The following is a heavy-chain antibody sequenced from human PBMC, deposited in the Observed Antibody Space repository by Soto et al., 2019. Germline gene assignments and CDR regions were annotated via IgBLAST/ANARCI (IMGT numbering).Heavy chain of an antibody. Sequence: PGASLKISCEASGYTFTNYWIGWVRQMPGTGLEWMGIIYPRDSDTRYSPSFQGQVTISADKSISTAYLQWSSLKASDTAMYYCARHKEIGVGSAYFDYWGQGTLVTVSS. J-gene: IGHJ4*02. CDR3: ARHKEIGVGSAYFDY. CDR2: IYPRDSDT. CDR1: GYTFTNYW. V-gene: IGHV5-51*01. D-gene: IGHD2-8*01.